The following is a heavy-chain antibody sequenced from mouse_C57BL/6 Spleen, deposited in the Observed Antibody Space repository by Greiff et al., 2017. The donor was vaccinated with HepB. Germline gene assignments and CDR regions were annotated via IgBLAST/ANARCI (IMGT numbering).Heavy chain of an antibody. J-gene: IGHJ4*01. D-gene: IGHD2-4*01. CDR1: GYAFSSSW. Sequence: ESGPELVKPGASVKISCKASGYAFSSSWMNWVKQRPGKGLEWIGRIYPGDRDTNYNGKFKGKATLTADKSSSTAYMQLSSLTSEDSAVYFCARSGDYYDAMDYWGQGTSVTVSS. V-gene: IGHV1-82*01. CDR3: ARSGDYYDAMDY. CDR2: IYPGDRDT.